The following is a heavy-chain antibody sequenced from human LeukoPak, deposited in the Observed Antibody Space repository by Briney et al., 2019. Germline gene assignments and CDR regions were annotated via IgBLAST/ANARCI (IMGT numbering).Heavy chain of an antibody. J-gene: IGHJ5*02. D-gene: IGHD4-23*01. CDR2: IKQDGSEK. CDR3: ARSRWPEDL. V-gene: IGHV3-7*01. CDR1: GFTFSSYW. Sequence: GGSLRLSCAASGFTFSSYWMSWVRQAPGKGLEWVANIKQDGSEKYYVDSVKGRFTISIDNAKNSVYLQMNSLRTEDTAIYYCARSRWPEDLWGRGTLVTVSS.